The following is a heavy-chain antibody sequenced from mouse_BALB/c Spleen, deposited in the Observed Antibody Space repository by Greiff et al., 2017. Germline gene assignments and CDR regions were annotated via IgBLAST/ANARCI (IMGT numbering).Heavy chain of an antibody. CDR3: ARERYYRYDEYFDV. J-gene: IGHJ1*01. CDR2: IYYSGTI. CDR1: GISITTGNYR. Sequence: VQLKQSGPGLVKPSQTVSLTCTVTGISITTGNYRWSWIRQFPGNKLEWIGYIYYSGTITYNPSLTSRTTITRDTSKNQFFLEMNSLTAEDTATYYCARERYYRYDEYFDVWGAGTTVTVSS. V-gene: IGHV3-5*02. D-gene: IGHD2-14*01.